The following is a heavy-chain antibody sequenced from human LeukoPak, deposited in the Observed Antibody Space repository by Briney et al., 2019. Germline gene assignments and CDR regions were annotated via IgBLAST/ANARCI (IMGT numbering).Heavy chain of an antibody. J-gene: IGHJ4*02. CDR2: IYPGDSDT. CDR1: GYSFTSYW. Sequence: GESLKISCKGSGYSFTSYWIGWVRQMPGKGLEWMGFIYPGDSDTRYSPSFQGQVTISADKSISTAYLQWSSLKASDTAMYYCARHSSVSDFWSGYFTATDYWGQGTLVTVSS. V-gene: IGHV5-51*01. CDR3: ARHSSVSDFWSGYFTATDY. D-gene: IGHD3-3*01.